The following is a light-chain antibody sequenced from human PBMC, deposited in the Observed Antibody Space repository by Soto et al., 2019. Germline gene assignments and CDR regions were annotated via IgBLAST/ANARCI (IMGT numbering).Light chain of an antibody. CDR3: QQYHNWWT. V-gene: IGKV3-15*01. CDR1: QSVSSN. J-gene: IGKJ1*01. Sequence: IEMTQSPATLSVSPGERATLFFRASQSVSSNLVWYQQKPGQAPRLLIYGASNRVTGIPARFSGSGSGTEFTLTISSLQSEDFAVYYCQQYHNWWTFGQGTKVDIK. CDR2: GAS.